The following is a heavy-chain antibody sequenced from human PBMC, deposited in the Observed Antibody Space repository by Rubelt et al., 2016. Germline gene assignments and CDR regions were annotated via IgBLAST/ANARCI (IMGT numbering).Heavy chain of an antibody. J-gene: IGHJ4*02. CDR1: GGTFNMYA. Sequence: QAQLVQSGAEVKKPGSSVKVSCKSSGGTFNMYAINWVRQAPGQGLEWMGGINPSLETTNYAQKFQGRVTITADESTSTTYMELSRRGSDDTAVYYCARDLLSNCGGYCAGGYWGQGTLVTVSS. CDR2: INPSLETT. D-gene: IGHD2-21*01. V-gene: IGHV1-69*01. CDR3: ARDLLSNCGGYCAGGY.